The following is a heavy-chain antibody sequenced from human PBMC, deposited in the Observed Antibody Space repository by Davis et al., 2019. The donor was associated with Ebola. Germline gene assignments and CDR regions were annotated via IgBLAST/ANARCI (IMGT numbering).Heavy chain of an antibody. CDR1: GGTFSSYA. CDR2: ISAYNGNT. D-gene: IGHD4-17*01. CDR3: ARNDYGDYYFDY. J-gene: IGHJ4*02. V-gene: IGHV1-18*01. Sequence: AASVKVSCKASGGTFSSYAISWVRQAPGQGLEWMGWISAYNGNTNYAQKLQGRVTMTTDTSTSTAYMELRSLRSDDTAVYCCARNDYGDYYFDYWGQGTLVTVSS.